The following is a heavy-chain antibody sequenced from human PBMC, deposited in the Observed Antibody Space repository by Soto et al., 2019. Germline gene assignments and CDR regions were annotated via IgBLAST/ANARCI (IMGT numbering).Heavy chain of an antibody. Sequence: QVQLVQSGAEVKKPGSSVKVSCKASGGTFSNYAINWVRQAPGQGLEWMGGIIPIFGTANYAQKFQGRVTITADESTSTAYLDLSRLRSEDTAVYYCARPVEMATISRSYLFYWGXXTLVTVSS. D-gene: IGHD5-12*01. CDR1: GGTFSNYA. CDR2: IIPIFGTA. J-gene: IGHJ4*01. CDR3: ARPVEMATISRSYLFY. V-gene: IGHV1-69*01.